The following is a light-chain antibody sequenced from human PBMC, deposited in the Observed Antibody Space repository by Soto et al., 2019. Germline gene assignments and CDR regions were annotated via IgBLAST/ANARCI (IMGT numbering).Light chain of an antibody. CDR1: SSNIGGNS. V-gene: IGLV1-40*01. Sequence: QAVVTQPPSVSAAPGQKVTISCSGSSSNIGGNSVSWYQQLPGTAPKLLLSGDNTRPSGVPDRFSGSRSGTSASLAITGLQAEDEADYYCQTFDSSLTISWVFGGGTKVTVL. CDR2: GDN. CDR3: QTFDSSLTISWV. J-gene: IGLJ3*02.